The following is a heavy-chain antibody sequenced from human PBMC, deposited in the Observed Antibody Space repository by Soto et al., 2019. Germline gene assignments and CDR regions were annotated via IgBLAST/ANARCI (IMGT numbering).Heavy chain of an antibody. D-gene: IGHD5-12*01. CDR3: ARDVPPGRGSPNFSYYGMDV. Sequence: QVQLQESGPGLVKPSQTLSLTGTVSGGPISSGDYYWSWIRQHPGKGLEWIGYIYYRGSTYYNPSVKSRVTISVDTSKNQFSLKLSSVTAADTAVYYCARDVPPGRGSPNFSYYGMDVGGQGAMVTVSS. J-gene: IGHJ6*02. CDR2: IYYRGST. CDR1: GGPISSGDYY. V-gene: IGHV4-31*03.